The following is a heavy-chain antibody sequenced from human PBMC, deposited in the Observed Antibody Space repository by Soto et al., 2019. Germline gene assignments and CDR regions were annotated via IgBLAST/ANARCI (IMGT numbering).Heavy chain of an antibody. CDR2: INAGNGNT. J-gene: IGHJ4*02. V-gene: IGHV1-3*01. CDR1: GYTFTSYA. Sequence: QVQLVQSGAEVKKPGASVKVSCKASGYTFTSYAMHWVRQAPGQRLEWMGWINAGNGNTKYSQKFQGRVTSTRDTYASTAYMELSSLRSEDTAVYYCARDVGSTGDWGQGALVTVSA. D-gene: IGHD1-26*01. CDR3: ARDVGSTGD.